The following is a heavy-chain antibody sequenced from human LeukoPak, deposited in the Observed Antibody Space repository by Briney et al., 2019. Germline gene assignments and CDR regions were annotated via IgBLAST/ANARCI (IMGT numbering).Heavy chain of an antibody. CDR3: ALSGCSSTSCFTFDP. D-gene: IGHD2-2*01. CDR2: INHSGST. J-gene: IGHJ5*02. Sequence: SETLSLTCAVYGGSFSGYYWSWIRQPPGKGLEWIGEINHSGSTNYNPSLKSRVTISVDTSKNQFSLKLSSVTAADTAVYYCALSGCSSTSCFTFDPWGQGTLVTVSS. CDR1: GGSFSGYY. V-gene: IGHV4-34*01.